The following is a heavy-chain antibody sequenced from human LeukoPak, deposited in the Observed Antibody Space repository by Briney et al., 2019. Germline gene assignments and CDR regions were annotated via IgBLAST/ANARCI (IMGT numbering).Heavy chain of an antibody. CDR3: ARAKREYYYDSTGYYPYYFDY. CDR2: IGTAGDT. D-gene: IGHD3-22*01. CDR1: GFAFSSYD. V-gene: IGHV3-13*01. J-gene: IGHJ4*02. Sequence: WGYLRLSCAASGFAFSSYDMHWVRQATGKGLEWVSAIGTAGDTYYPGSVKGRFTISRENAKNSLYLQMNSLRAGDTAVYYCARAKREYYYDSTGYYPYYFDYWGQGTLVTVSS.